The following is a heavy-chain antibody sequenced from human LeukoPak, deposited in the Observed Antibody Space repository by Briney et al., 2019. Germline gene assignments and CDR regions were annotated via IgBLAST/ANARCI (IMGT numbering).Heavy chain of an antibody. J-gene: IGHJ6*04. Sequence: ASVKVSCKASGYTFTSYGISWVRQAPGQGLEWMGWISAYNGQTNYAQKFQGRVTITRNTSISTAYMELSSLRSEDTAVYYCARGHRITMVRGAPYGMDVWGKGTTVTVSS. D-gene: IGHD3-10*01. CDR1: GYTFTSYG. CDR2: ISAYNGQT. V-gene: IGHV1-18*01. CDR3: ARGHRITMVRGAPYGMDV.